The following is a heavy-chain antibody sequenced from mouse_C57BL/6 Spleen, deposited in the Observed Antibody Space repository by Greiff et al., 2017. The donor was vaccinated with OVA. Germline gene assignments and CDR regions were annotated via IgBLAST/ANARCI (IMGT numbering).Heavy chain of an antibody. Sequence: QVQLQQPGAELVRPGSSVKLSCKASGYTFTSYWMDWVKQRPGQGLEWIGNIYPSDSETHYNQKFKDKATLTVDKSSSTAYMQLNSLTSEDSAVYYCARRNYGSSGGDYWGQGTTLTVSS. D-gene: IGHD1-1*01. J-gene: IGHJ2*01. CDR3: ARRNYGSSGGDY. CDR2: IYPSDSET. CDR1: GYTFTSYW. V-gene: IGHV1-61*01.